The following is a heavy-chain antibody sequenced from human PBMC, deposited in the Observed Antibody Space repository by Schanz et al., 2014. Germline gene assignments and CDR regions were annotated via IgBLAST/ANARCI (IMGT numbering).Heavy chain of an antibody. D-gene: IGHD7-27*01. Sequence: QVQLVQSGAEVKKPGSSMKVSCKVSGGTFSSYSITWVRQAPGQGLEWMGRIIPILGVTNYAQKFQGRVTITADKSTNTAYMELSSLRSEDTAVYYCVRATGTGHPRAGDWGQGTLVTVSS. CDR3: VRATGTGHPRAGD. CDR1: GGTFSSYS. J-gene: IGHJ1*01. CDR2: IIPILGVT. V-gene: IGHV1-69*04.